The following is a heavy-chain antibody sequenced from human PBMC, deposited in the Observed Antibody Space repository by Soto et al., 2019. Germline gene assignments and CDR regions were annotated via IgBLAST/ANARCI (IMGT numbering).Heavy chain of an antibody. V-gene: IGHV3-30*18. Sequence: GGSLRLSCAASGFTFSSYGMHWVRQAPGKGLEWVAVISYDGSNKYYADSVKGRFTISRDNSKNTLYLQMNSLRAEDTAVYYCAKEEGGGYYRLYYYYGMDVWGQGTTVTVSS. D-gene: IGHD3-22*01. J-gene: IGHJ6*02. CDR2: ISYDGSNK. CDR1: GFTFSSYG. CDR3: AKEEGGGYYRLYYYYGMDV.